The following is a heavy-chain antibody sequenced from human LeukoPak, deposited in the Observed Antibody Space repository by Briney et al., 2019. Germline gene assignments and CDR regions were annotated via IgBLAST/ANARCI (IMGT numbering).Heavy chain of an antibody. Sequence: GGSLRLSCAASGFTFSSYAMHWVRQAPGKGLEWVAVISYDGSNKYYADSVKGRFTISRDNSKNTLYLQMNSLRAEDTAVYYCARVSRGYDYNYYYGMDVWGKGTMVTVSS. D-gene: IGHD5-12*01. CDR2: ISYDGSNK. CDR3: ARVSRGYDYNYYYGMDV. J-gene: IGHJ6*04. CDR1: GFTFSSYA. V-gene: IGHV3-30*04.